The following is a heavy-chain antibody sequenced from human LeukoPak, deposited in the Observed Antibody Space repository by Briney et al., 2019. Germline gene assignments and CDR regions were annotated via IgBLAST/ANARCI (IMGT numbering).Heavy chain of an antibody. CDR2: ISGSGGSP. V-gene: IGHV3-23*01. CDR3: AKPHRGYCSGGSCDY. CDR1: GFTFSSYA. Sequence: PGGSLRLSCAASGFTFSSYAMSWVRQAPGKGLEWVSAISGSGGSPYYADSAKGRFTISRDNSKNTLYLQMNSLRAEDTAVYYCAKPHRGYCSGGSCDYWGQGTLVTVSS. J-gene: IGHJ4*02. D-gene: IGHD2-15*01.